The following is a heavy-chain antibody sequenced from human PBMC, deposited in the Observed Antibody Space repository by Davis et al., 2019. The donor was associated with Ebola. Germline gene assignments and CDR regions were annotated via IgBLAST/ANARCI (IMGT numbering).Heavy chain of an antibody. Sequence: GESPKIPCAAPGFTFSSYEMNWVRQAPGKGLEWVSYISSSGSTIYYADSVKGRFTISRDNAKNSLYLQMNSLRAEDTAVYYCARSKYQLLFRYYYGMDVWGQGTTVTVSS. J-gene: IGHJ6*02. CDR2: ISSSGSTI. CDR1: GFTFSSYE. CDR3: ARSKYQLLFRYYYGMDV. D-gene: IGHD2-2*01. V-gene: IGHV3-48*03.